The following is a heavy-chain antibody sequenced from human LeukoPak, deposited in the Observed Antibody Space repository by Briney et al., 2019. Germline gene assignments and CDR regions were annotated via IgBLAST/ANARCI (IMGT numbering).Heavy chain of an antibody. CDR2: ISYDGSNK. Sequence: GGSLRLSCAASGFTFSSYGMHWVRQAPGKGLEWVAVISYDGSNKYYADSVKGRLTISRDNSKNTLYLQMNSLGAEDTAVYYWAKDHGVGSGDSGYDFCFDDWGQGTLVTVSS. CDR3: AKDHGVGSGDSGYDFCFDD. J-gene: IGHJ4*02. D-gene: IGHD5-12*01. CDR1: GFTFSSYG. V-gene: IGHV3-30*18.